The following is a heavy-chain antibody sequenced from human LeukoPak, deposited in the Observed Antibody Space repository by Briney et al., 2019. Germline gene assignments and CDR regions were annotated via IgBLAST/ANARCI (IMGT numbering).Heavy chain of an antibody. CDR1: GYSFTSYW. V-gene: IGHV5-51*01. CDR2: IYPGDSDT. Sequence: GESLKISCKGSGYSFTSYWIGWVRQMPGKGLGWMGIIYPGDSDTRYSPSFQGQVTISADKSISTAYLQWSSLKASDTAMYYCARHGPFYYYDSSGYYPDYWGQGTLVTVSS. CDR3: ARHGPFYYYDSSGYYPDY. D-gene: IGHD3-22*01. J-gene: IGHJ4*02.